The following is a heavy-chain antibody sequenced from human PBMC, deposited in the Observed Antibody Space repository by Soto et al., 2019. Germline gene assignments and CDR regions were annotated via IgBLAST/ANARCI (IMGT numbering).Heavy chain of an antibody. CDR2: INHSGST. V-gene: IGHV4-34*01. Sequence: SEALSLTYAVYGGSFSGYYWSWIRQPPGKGLEWIGEINHSGSTNYNPSLKSRVTISVDTSKNQFSLKLSSVTAADTAVYYCASRFWVAGTEVDYWRQGLLVTVSS. D-gene: IGHD6-19*01. J-gene: IGHJ4*02. CDR1: GGSFSGYY. CDR3: ASRFWVAGTEVDY.